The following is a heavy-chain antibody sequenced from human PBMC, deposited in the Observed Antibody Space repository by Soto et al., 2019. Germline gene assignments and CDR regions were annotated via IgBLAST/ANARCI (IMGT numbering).Heavy chain of an antibody. Sequence: SVKVSCKASGGTFSSYAISWVRQAPGQGLEWMGGIIPIFGTANYAQKFQGRVTITADESTSTAYMELSSLRSEDTAVYYCARVSRYYDFWSGYYGNWFDPWGQGTLVTSPQ. CDR2: IIPIFGTA. J-gene: IGHJ5*02. CDR1: GGTFSSYA. V-gene: IGHV1-69*13. CDR3: ARVSRYYDFWSGYYGNWFDP. D-gene: IGHD3-3*01.